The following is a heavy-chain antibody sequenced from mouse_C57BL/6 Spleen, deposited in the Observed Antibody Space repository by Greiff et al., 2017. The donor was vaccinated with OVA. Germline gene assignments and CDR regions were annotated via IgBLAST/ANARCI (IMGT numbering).Heavy chain of an antibody. Sequence: QVQLQQSGAELVRPGASVTLSCKASGYTFTDYEMHWVKQTPVHGLEWIGAIDPETGGTAYNQKFKGKAILTADTSSSTAYMELRSLTSEDSAVYYCTPIWSWFAYWGQGTLVTVSA. V-gene: IGHV1-15*01. CDR2: IDPETGGT. J-gene: IGHJ3*01. D-gene: IGHD6-5*01. CDR1: GYTFTDYE. CDR3: TPIWSWFAY.